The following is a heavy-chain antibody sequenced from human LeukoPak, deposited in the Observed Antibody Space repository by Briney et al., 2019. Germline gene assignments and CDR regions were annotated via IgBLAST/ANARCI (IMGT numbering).Heavy chain of an antibody. D-gene: IGHD5-18*01. CDR2: ISYDGSNK. Sequence: PGRSLRLSCAASGFTFSSYAMHWVRQAPGKGLEWVAVISYDGSNKYYADSVKGRFTISRDNSKNTLYLQMNSLRAEDTAVYYCARERKRGYSYGYDAFDIWGQGTMVTVSS. CDR3: ARERKRGYSYGYDAFDI. V-gene: IGHV3-30-3*01. J-gene: IGHJ3*02. CDR1: GFTFSSYA.